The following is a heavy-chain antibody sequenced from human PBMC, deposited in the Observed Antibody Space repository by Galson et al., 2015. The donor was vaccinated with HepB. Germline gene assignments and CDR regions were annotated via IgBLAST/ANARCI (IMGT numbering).Heavy chain of an antibody. CDR3: ASWGYDSSGYLSYGMDV. Sequence: SLRLSCAASGFTFSSYAMHWVRQAPGKGLEWVAVISYDGSNKYYADSVKGRFTISRDNSKNTPCLQMNSLSAEDTAVDYCASWGYDSSGYLSYGMDVWGQGTTVTVSS. D-gene: IGHD3-22*01. CDR1: GFTFSSYA. CDR2: ISYDGSNK. V-gene: IGHV3-30-3*01. J-gene: IGHJ6*02.